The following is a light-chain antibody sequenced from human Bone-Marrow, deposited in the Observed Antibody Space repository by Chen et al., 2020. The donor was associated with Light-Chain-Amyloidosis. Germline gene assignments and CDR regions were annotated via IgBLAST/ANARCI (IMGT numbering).Light chain of an antibody. Sequence: SYELTQPPSVSASPGQTARLTCSGDDLPTKQAYWYQQKPGQAPVLVIHRDTERPSGISGRFSGSSSGTTATLTISGVQAEDEADYHCQSADSSGTYEVIFGGGTKLTVL. J-gene: IGLJ2*01. CDR2: RDT. V-gene: IGLV3-25*03. CDR1: DLPTKQ. CDR3: QSADSSGTYEVI.